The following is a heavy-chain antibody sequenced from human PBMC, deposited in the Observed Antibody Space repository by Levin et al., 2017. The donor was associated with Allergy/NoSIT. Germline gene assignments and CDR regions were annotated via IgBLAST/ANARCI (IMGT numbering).Heavy chain of an antibody. CDR3: ARGAGITIFGVGSYYYGMDV. CDR2: TYYRSKWYN. Sequence: SQTLSLTCAISGDSVSSTSAAWNWIRQSPSRGLEWLGRTYYRSKWYNDYAVSVKSRITINPDTSKNQFSLQLNSVTPEDTAVYYCARGAGITIFGVGSYYYGMDVWGQGTTVTVSS. D-gene: IGHD3-3*01. J-gene: IGHJ6*02. V-gene: IGHV6-1*01. CDR1: GDSVSSTSAA.